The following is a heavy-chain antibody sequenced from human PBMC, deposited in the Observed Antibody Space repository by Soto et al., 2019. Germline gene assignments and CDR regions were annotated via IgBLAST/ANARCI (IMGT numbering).Heavy chain of an antibody. CDR1: GGTFSSYA. D-gene: IGHD5-18*01. V-gene: IGHV1-69*12. J-gene: IGHJ4*02. CDR2: IIPIFGTA. CDR3: ARVIPETLDTDMVIWMYLAY. Sequence: QVQLVQSGAEVKKPGSSVKVSCKASGGTFSSYAISWVRQAPGQGLEWMGGIIPIFGTANYAQKLQGRVTIPADEATSTASMELRSLRSESTAVYYSARVIPETLDTDMVIWMYLAYWGQGTRVTFSS.